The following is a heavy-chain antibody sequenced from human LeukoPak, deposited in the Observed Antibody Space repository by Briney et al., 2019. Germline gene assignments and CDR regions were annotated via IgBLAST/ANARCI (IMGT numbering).Heavy chain of an antibody. CDR3: ARATSYGANDY. D-gene: IGHD4-17*01. CDR2: INPSDGGT. V-gene: IGHV1-46*01. CDR1: AYSFTGYF. Sequence: ASVKVSCKTSAYSFTGYFFHWIRQAPGQGLEWMGIINPSDGGTTYAQQFQGRVTMTRDTSTSTVHMDLSRLRSEDTAVYYCARATSYGANDYWGQGTLVTVSS. J-gene: IGHJ4*02.